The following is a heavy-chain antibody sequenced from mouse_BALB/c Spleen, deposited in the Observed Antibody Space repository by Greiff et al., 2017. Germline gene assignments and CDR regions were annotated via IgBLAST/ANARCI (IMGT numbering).Heavy chain of an antibody. Sequence: QVQLKESGAELARPGASVKMSCKASGYTFTSYTMHWVKQRPGQGLEWIGYINPSSGYTNYNQKFKDKATLTADKSSSTAYMQLSSLTSEDSAVYYCARSGDGYYFAYWGQGTLVTVSA. CDR1: GYTFTSYT. V-gene: IGHV1-4*01. D-gene: IGHD2-3*01. J-gene: IGHJ3*01. CDR3: ARSGDGYYFAY. CDR2: INPSSGYT.